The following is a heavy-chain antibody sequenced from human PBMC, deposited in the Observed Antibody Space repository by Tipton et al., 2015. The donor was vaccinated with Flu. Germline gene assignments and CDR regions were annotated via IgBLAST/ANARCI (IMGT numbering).Heavy chain of an antibody. J-gene: IGHJ5*02. CDR3: TRGQGANP. CDR1: GFTFSDHE. Sequence: SLRLSCAASGFTFSDHEMNWVRQAPGKGLEWVSVIYSDGRAYYVDSVKGRFTVSRDDSKNMLSLQMDSLRAEDTAVYYCTRGQGANPWGQGTLVTVSS. V-gene: IGHV3-53*01. CDR2: IYSDGRA.